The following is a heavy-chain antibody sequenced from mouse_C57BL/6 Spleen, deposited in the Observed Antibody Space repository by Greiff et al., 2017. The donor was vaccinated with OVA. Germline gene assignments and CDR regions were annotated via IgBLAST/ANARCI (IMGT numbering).Heavy chain of an antibody. D-gene: IGHD2-14*01. J-gene: IGHJ2*01. V-gene: IGHV1-69*01. CDR3: ARIGRDYFDY. Sequence: VQLQQPGAELVMPGASVKLSCKASGYTFTSYWMHWVKQRPGQGLEWIGEIDPSDSNTNYNQKFKGKSTLTVDKSSSTAYMQLSSLTSEDSAVYYCARIGRDYFDYWGQGTTLTVSS. CDR1: GYTFTSYW. CDR2: IDPSDSNT.